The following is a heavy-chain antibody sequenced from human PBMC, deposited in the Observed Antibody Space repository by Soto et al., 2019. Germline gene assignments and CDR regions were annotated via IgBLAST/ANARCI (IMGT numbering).Heavy chain of an antibody. Sequence: SETLSLTCTLSGGSIRSSSYYWGWIRQPPGKGLEWIGTIYYSNPSLKSRVTVSEDTSKNQFSLKLTSVTAADTAVYYCAARRREGIDYWGQGTLVTVSS. CDR2: IY. V-gene: IGHV4-39*01. CDR1: GGSIRSSSYY. CDR3: AARRREGIDY. D-gene: IGHD6-25*01. J-gene: IGHJ4*02.